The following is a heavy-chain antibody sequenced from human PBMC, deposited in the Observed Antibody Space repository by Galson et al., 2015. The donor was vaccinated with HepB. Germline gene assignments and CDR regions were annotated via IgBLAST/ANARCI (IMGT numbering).Heavy chain of an antibody. CDR3: TKDPRFVVVPYTED. D-gene: IGHD2-21*01. CDR2: ISGSGRGT. V-gene: IGHV3-23*01. CDR1: GFIFSTYD. Sequence: SLRLSCAASGFIFSTYDMCWVRQSPGTGLEWISSISGSGRGTYSADSVKGRFTISRDNAKNTLYLEMDTLSAGDTAVYYCTKDPRFVVVPYTEDWGQGTLVTVSS. J-gene: IGHJ4*02.